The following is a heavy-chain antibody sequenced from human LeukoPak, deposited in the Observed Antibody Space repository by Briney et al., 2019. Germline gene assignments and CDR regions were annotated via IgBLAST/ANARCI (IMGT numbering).Heavy chain of an antibody. J-gene: IGHJ4*02. CDR1: GFTFSGYW. CDR3: ARAKPKNMVRGLIMRRESRYYFDY. CDR2: INGDGSGT. D-gene: IGHD3-10*01. V-gene: IGHV3-74*01. Sequence: GGSLRLSCAASGFTFSGYWMHWVRQAPGKGLVWVSRINGDGSGTTYADSVKGRFTISRDNAKNTLFLQMNSLRAEDTAVYYCARAKPKNMVRGLIMRRESRYYFDYWGQGTLVTVSS.